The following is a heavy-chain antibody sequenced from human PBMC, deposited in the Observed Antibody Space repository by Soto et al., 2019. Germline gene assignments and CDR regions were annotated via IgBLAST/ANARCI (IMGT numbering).Heavy chain of an antibody. D-gene: IGHD6-19*01. CDR1: GGSISSYY. J-gene: IGHJ6*02. V-gene: IGHV4-59*01. Sequence: SETLSLTCTVSGGSISSYYCSWSRQPPGKGLEWIGYIYYSGSTNYNPSLKSRVTISVDTSKNQFSLKLSSVTAADTAVYYCARVLADSSGLYYYYYGMDVWGQGTTVTVSS. CDR3: ARVLADSSGLYYYYYGMDV. CDR2: IYYSGST.